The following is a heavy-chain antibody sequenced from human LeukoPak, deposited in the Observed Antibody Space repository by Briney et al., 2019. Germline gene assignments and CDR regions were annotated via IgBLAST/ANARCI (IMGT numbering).Heavy chain of an antibody. CDR1: GFTFSTYG. CDR2: IRYDGTNK. D-gene: IGHD2-21*01. CDR3: AKDLTGGYSRGFDS. Sequence: QPGGSLRLSCAASGFTFSTYGMHWVRQAPGKGLEWVAFIRYDGTNKYYADSVRGRFTFSRDNSKNTLYLQMNGLRVEDTAVYYCAKDLTGGYSRGFDSWGQGTLVTVSS. J-gene: IGHJ4*02. V-gene: IGHV3-30*02.